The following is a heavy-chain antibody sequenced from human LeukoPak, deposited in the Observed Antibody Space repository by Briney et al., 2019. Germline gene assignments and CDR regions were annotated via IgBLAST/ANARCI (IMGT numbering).Heavy chain of an antibody. D-gene: IGHD6-13*01. J-gene: IGHJ4*02. CDR2: IYYSGST. CDR1: GGSISSYY. CDR3: ARYRYSCSFDY. V-gene: IGHV4-59*01. Sequence: TSETLSLTCTVSGGSISSYYWSWIRQPPGKGLEWIGYIYYSGSTNYNPSLKSRVTISVDTSKNQFSLKLSSVTAADTAVYYCARYRYSCSFDYWGQGTLVTVSS.